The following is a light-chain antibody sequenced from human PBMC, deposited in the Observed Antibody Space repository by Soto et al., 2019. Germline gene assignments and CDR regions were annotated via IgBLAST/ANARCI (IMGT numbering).Light chain of an antibody. J-gene: IGLJ1*01. V-gene: IGLV1-40*01. Sequence: QSVLTQPPSVSGAPGQRVTISCTGSSSNIGAGYDVHWYQQLPETAPKLLIYGNNNRPSGVPDRFSGSKSGTSASLAITGLQAEDEADYYCQSYDSSLSGYVFGTGTKVTVL. CDR3: QSYDSSLSGYV. CDR2: GNN. CDR1: SSNIGAGYD.